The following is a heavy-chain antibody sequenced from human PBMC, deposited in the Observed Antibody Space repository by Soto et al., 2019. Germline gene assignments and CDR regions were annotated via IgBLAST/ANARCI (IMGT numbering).Heavy chain of an antibody. V-gene: IGHV4-34*01. CDR1: GGSFSGYY. CDR3: ARRYSGYDFDY. Sequence: QVQLQQWGAGLLKPSETLSLTCAVYGGSFSGYYWSWIRQPPGKGLEWIGEINHSGSTNYNPSLKSRVTSSAXTSKNQFSLKLSSVTAADTAVYYCARRYSGYDFDYWGQGTLVTVSS. CDR2: INHSGST. D-gene: IGHD5-12*01. J-gene: IGHJ4*02.